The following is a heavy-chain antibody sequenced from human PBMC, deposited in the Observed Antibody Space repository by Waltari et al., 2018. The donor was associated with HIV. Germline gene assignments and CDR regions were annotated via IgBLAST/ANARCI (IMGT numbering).Heavy chain of an antibody. D-gene: IGHD5-18*01. J-gene: IGHJ6*02. CDR1: GGSISSGGYY. CDR3: ARIQLWLEYYYGMDV. V-gene: IGHV4-31*03. CDR2: IYYSGST. Sequence: QVQLQESGPGLVKPSQTLSLTCTVSGGSISSGGYYWSWIRQHPGKGLEWIGYIYYSGSTYYNPSLKSRVTISVDTSKNQFSLKLSSVTAADTAVYYCARIQLWLEYYYGMDVWGQGTTVTVSS.